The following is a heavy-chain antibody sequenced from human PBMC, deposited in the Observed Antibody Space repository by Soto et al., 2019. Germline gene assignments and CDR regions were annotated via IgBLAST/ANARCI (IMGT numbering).Heavy chain of an antibody. J-gene: IGHJ6*03. D-gene: IGHD1-26*01. V-gene: IGHV1-3*01. Sequence: QVQLVQSGAEVKKPGASVKVSCEASRYTFSTYEMHWVRQAPGQRPEWMGWINGGNGKSKYSETLQGRVTFTRDTSASTAYMELTSLRSEDTAVYYCARGGGATFTHYYYYMDVWGTGTTVTVSS. CDR3: ARGGGATFTHYYYYMDV. CDR1: RYTFSTYE. CDR2: INGGNGKS.